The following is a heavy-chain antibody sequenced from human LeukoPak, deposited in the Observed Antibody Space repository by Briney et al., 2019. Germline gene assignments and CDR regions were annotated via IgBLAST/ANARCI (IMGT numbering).Heavy chain of an antibody. D-gene: IGHD4-17*01. J-gene: IGHJ4*02. V-gene: IGHV3-48*03. CDR1: GFTFSSYE. CDR2: ISSGGTTI. CDR3: ARFYPTVFDY. Sequence: GGSLRLSCAASGFTFSSYEMNWVRQAPGKGLEWVSYISSGGTTIYYADSVKGRFTISRDNARNSLYLQMNSLRAEDTAVYYCARFYPTVFDYWGQGALVTVSS.